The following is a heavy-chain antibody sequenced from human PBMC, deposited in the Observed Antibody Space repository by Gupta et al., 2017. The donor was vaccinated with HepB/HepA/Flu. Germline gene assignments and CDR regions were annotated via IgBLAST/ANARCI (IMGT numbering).Heavy chain of an antibody. J-gene: IGHJ2*01. CDR2: IIPIFGTT. D-gene: IGHD2-2*02. Sequence: QVQLVQSGAEVKKPGSSVKVSCKASGGTFNNSAISWVRQAPGQGLEWMGGIIPIFGTTDYAQKFQGRVTITADESTSTAYMELSSLRSEDTAMYYCARAADIVVVPASIHRISWYFDLWGRGTLVTVSS. CDR3: ARAADIVVVPASIHRISWYFDL. CDR1: GGTFNNSA. V-gene: IGHV1-69*01.